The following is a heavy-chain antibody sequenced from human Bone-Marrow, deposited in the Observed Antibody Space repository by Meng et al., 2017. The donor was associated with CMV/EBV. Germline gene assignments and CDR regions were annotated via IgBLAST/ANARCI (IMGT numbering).Heavy chain of an antibody. Sequence: ASVKVSCKASGYTFTSYNINWVRQATGQGLEWMGWMNPSTGNTGYAQKFQGRLTMTRDTSISTAFVELSSLRSEDTAVYYCARGRFPPGYSSNWYLYFDLWGRGTLVTVSS. J-gene: IGHJ2*01. CDR1: GYTFTSYN. CDR3: ARGRFPPGYSSNWYLYFDL. D-gene: IGHD6-13*01. CDR2: MNPSTGNT. V-gene: IGHV1-8*01.